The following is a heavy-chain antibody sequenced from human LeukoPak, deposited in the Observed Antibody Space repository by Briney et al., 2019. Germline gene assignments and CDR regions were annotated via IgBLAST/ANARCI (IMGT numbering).Heavy chain of an antibody. CDR2: ISSSSSYI. Sequence: GGSLRLSCAASGFTFSSYSMNWVRQAPGKGLEWVSSISSSSSYIYYADSVKGRFTISRDNAKNSLYLQMNSLRAEHTAVYYCASSSSITMVRGVYFDYWGQGTLVTVSS. CDR3: ASSSSITMVRGVYFDY. D-gene: IGHD3-10*01. CDR1: GFTFSSYS. J-gene: IGHJ4*02. V-gene: IGHV3-21*01.